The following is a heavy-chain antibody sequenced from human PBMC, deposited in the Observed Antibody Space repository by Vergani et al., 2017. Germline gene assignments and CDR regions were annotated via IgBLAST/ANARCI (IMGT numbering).Heavy chain of an antibody. CDR2: IGGSGDST. V-gene: IGHV3-23*01. CDR3: AKDPATSMGF. CDR1: GFIFTNYA. Sequence: EVQLLESGGGLGQPGGSLRLSCAASGFIFTNYAMSWVRQAPGKGLEWVSTIGGSGDSTFYADSVKGRFAISRDNSKHTVYLQMNSLSAEDTAVYYCAKDPATSMGFGGQGILVTVSS. J-gene: IGHJ4*01. D-gene: IGHD5-18*01.